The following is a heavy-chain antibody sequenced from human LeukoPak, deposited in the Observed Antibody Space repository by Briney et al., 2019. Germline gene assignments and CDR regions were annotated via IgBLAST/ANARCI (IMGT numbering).Heavy chain of an antibody. Sequence: PSGTLSLTCTVSGGSISSGDYYWRWIRQPPGTGLEWIGYIYYSGSTYYNPSLKSRVTISVDTSKNQFSLKLSSVTAADTAVYYCAREDIVVVPAAPPIKFFDYWGQGTLVTVSS. CDR1: GGSISSGDYY. D-gene: IGHD2-2*01. V-gene: IGHV4-30-4*08. CDR2: IYYSGST. J-gene: IGHJ4*02. CDR3: AREDIVVVPAAPPIKFFDY.